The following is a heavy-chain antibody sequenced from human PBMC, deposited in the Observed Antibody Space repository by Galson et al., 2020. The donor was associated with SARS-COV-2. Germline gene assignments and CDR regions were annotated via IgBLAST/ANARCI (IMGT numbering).Heavy chain of an antibody. V-gene: IGHV4-30-4*01. CDR3: ARDRRQLAFDY. CDR1: GGSISSGDYY. CDR2: ISYSGST. D-gene: IGHD6-13*01. J-gene: IGHJ4*02. Sequence: SQTLSLTCTVSGGSISSGDYYWSWIRQPPGKGLEWLGYISYSGSTYNNPSLKSRVSISVDTSKNQFSLRLSSVTAADTAVYYCARDRRQLAFDYWGQGTLVTVSS.